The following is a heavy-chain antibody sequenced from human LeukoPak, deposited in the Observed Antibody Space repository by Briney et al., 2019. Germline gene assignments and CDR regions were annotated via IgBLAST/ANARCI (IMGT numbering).Heavy chain of an antibody. V-gene: IGHV1-2*02. D-gene: IGHD3-10*01. CDR1: GYTFTGYY. CDR3: ARAAGSYFALFDY. Sequence: ASVKVSCKASGYTFTGYYMHWVRQAPGQGLEWMGWINPNSGGTNYAQKFQGRVTMTRDTSIGTAYMELSRLRSDDTAVYYCARAAGSYFALFDYWGQGTLVTVSS. J-gene: IGHJ4*02. CDR2: INPNSGGT.